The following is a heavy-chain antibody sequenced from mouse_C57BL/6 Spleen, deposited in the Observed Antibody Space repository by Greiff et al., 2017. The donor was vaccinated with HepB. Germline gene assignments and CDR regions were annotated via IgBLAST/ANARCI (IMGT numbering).Heavy chain of an antibody. CDR2: ISDGGSYT. Sequence: EVKVVESGGGLVKPGGSLKLSCAASGFTFSSYAMSWVRQSPEKRLEWVATISDGGSYTYYPDNVKGRFTITRDNSKNNLYLQMSHLTSEDTAMYYCARGRYGYYCFAYWGQGTLVTVSA. J-gene: IGHJ3*01. D-gene: IGHD2-3*01. CDR1: GFTFSSYA. V-gene: IGHV5-4*03. CDR3: ARGRYGYYCFAY.